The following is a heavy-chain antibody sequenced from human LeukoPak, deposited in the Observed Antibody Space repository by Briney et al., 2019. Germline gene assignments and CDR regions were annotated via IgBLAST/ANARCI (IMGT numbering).Heavy chain of an antibody. J-gene: IGHJ4*02. Sequence: PGGSLRLSCAASGFTFSSYEMNWVRQAPGRGLEWVSYISSGGTTIYYADSVKGRFTISRDNAKNSLYLQMNSLRAGDTAVYYCARVEDTATRGFYFDYWGQGTLVTVSS. CDR1: GFTFSSYE. CDR3: ARVEDTATRGFYFDY. CDR2: ISSGGTTI. V-gene: IGHV3-48*03. D-gene: IGHD5-18*01.